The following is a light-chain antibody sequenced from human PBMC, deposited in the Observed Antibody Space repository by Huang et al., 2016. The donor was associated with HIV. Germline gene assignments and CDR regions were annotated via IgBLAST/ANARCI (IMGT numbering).Light chain of an antibody. J-gene: IGKJ3*01. CDR2: DAS. CDR1: QSVSSY. V-gene: IGKV3-11*01. CDR3: QQRSNWPPIT. Sequence: EIVLTRSPATLSLSPGERATLSCRASQSVSSYLAWYQQKPGQAPRLLIYDASNRATGIPARFSGSGSGTDFTLTISSLEPEDFAVYYCQQRSNWPPITFGPGTKVDIK.